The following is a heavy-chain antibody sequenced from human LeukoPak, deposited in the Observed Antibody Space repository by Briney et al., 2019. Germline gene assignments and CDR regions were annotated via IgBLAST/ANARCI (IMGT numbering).Heavy chain of an antibody. J-gene: IGHJ3*02. CDR3: ARERYDSNGYPFFDI. V-gene: IGHV1-46*04. CDR2: IHPSGGST. CDR1: GYTFINFY. Sequence: ASVKVSCKASGYTFINFYMHWVRQAPGQGLEWMGRIHPSGGSTSYAQKLHGRVTMTSDTSINTLYMELNSLASEDTAVYYCARERYDSNGYPFFDIWGQGTMVTASS. D-gene: IGHD3-22*01.